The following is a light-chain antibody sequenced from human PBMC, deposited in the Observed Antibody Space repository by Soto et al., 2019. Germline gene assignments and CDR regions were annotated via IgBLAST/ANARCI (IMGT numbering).Light chain of an antibody. V-gene: IGKV3-20*01. Sequence: EIVLTQSPATLSLSPGERATLSCRASQNVYNYLAWYQQKPGQAPRLLIYDASSRATGIPDRFSGGGSGTDFTLTISRLEPEDFAVYYCQQFSSYPLTFGGGTKVDIK. J-gene: IGKJ4*01. CDR2: DAS. CDR3: QQFSSYPLT. CDR1: QNVYNY.